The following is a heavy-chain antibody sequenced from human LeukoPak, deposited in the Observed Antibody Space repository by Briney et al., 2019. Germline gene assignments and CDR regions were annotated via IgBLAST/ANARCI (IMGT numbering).Heavy chain of an antibody. D-gene: IGHD2-2*01. CDR3: ARAPGYYYGMDV. V-gene: IGHV3-48*01. CDR1: GFTFSSSS. CDR2: ISSTSTTI. J-gene: IGHJ6*02. Sequence: GGSLRLSCAASGFTFSSSSMNWVRQAPGKGLEWVSYISSTSTTIYYADSVKGRFTISRDNSKNTLYLQMNSLRAEDTAVYYCARAPGYYYGMDVWGQGTTVTVSS.